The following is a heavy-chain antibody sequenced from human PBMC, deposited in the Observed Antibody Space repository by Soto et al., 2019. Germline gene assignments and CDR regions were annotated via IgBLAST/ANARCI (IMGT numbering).Heavy chain of an antibody. Sequence: QITLKESGPTLVKPTQTLTLTCTFSGFSLSTSGVGVGWIRQPPGKALEWLALIYWDDDKRYSPSLKSRLTITKDTAKNQVVLTLTNMDPVDTATYYCALSSSSWDDFDYWGQGTLVTVSS. D-gene: IGHD6-13*01. CDR3: ALSSSSWDDFDY. V-gene: IGHV2-5*02. J-gene: IGHJ4*02. CDR1: GFSLSTSGVG. CDR2: IYWDDDK.